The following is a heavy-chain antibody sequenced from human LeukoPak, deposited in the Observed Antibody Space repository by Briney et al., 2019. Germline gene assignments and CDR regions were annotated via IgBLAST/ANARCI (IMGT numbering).Heavy chain of an antibody. Sequence: SETLSLTCTVSGGSISSYYWSWIRQPPGKGLEWIGYIYYSGSTNYNPSLKSRVTISVDTSKNQFSLKLRSVTAADTAVYYCARERLVSGRNIAVAGTPGAFDIWGQGTMVTVSS. CDR3: ARERLVSGRNIAVAGTPGAFDI. CDR1: GGSISSYY. V-gene: IGHV4-59*01. CDR2: IYYSGST. J-gene: IGHJ3*02. D-gene: IGHD6-19*01.